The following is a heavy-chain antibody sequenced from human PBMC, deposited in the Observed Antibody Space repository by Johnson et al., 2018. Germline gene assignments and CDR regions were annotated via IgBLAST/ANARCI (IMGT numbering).Heavy chain of an antibody. CDR2: IYYNGDT. CDR1: GDSISSYY. CDR3: AREGGAFDI. J-gene: IGHJ3*02. V-gene: IGHV4-59*01. Sequence: QVQLQESGPGLVKPSETLYLTCTVSGDSISSYYWSWIRQPPGKGLEWIAFIYYNGDTSYNPSLKSRVTISLDTSKNHFSLKLSSLTAADTAVYSCAREGGAFDIWGQGTMVTVSS. D-gene: IGHD3-16*01.